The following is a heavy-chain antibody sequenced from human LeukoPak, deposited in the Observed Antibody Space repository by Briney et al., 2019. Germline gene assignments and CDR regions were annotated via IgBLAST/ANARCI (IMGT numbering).Heavy chain of an antibody. CDR2: INPSGGST. J-gene: IGHJ5*02. V-gene: IGHV1-46*01. D-gene: IGHD2-21*02. Sequence: GASVKVSCKASGYTFTSYHMHWVRQAPGQGLEWMGIINPSGGSTSYAQKFQGRVTMTRDMSTSTVYMELSSLRSEDTAVYYCATVVTAIGGFDPWGQGTLVTVSS. CDR3: ATVVTAIGGFDP. CDR1: GYTFTSYH.